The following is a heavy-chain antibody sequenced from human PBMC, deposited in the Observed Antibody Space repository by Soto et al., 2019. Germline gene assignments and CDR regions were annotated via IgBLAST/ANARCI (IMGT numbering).Heavy chain of an antibody. V-gene: IGHV3-43*02. Sequence: VQMVESGGGVVHPGGSLRLSCAVSEFTFADYAVHWVRQSAGKGLEWVSFINADGSEKYYADSVRGRFTISRDNSEDSFYLQMNSLRLEDTAMYYCAKAKFYYDSSPYDSWGQGTLVTVSS. CDR2: INADGSEK. CDR1: EFTFADYA. D-gene: IGHD3-22*01. J-gene: IGHJ4*02. CDR3: AKAKFYYDSSPYDS.